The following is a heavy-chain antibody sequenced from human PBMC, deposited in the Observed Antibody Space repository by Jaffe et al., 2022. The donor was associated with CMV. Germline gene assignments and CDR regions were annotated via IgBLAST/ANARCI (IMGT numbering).Heavy chain of an antibody. Sequence: QVQLQESGPGLVRPSETLSLTCTVSGDSMTGFYWTWVRQPAGKGLDWIGRIHSSGTTNYNPSLKSRVTISLETSKNQFSLKLTSMTAADTAVYYCARWGRELPYGWFDRWGQGALVTVSS. CDR1: GDSMTGFY. CDR2: IHSSGTT. V-gene: IGHV4-4*07. J-gene: IGHJ5*02. D-gene: IGHD3-16*01. CDR3: ARWGRELPYGWFDR.